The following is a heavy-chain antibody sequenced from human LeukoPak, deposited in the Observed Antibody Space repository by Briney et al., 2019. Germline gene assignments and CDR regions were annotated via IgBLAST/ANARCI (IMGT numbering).Heavy chain of an antibody. CDR2: IIPIFGTA. Sequence: SVKVSCKASGGTFSSYAISWARQAPGQGLEWMGRIIPIFGTANYAQKFQGRVTITTDESTSTAYMDLSSLRSEDTAVYYCARDFTMVRGVMYYWGQGTLVTVSS. V-gene: IGHV1-69*05. CDR3: ARDFTMVRGVMYY. CDR1: GGTFSSYA. D-gene: IGHD3-10*01. J-gene: IGHJ4*02.